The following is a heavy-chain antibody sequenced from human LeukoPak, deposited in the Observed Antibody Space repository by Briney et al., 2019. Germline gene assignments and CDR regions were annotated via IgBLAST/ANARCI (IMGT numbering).Heavy chain of an antibody. D-gene: IGHD5-18*01. V-gene: IGHV4-31*03. CDR2: IYYSGST. J-gene: IGHJ5*02. CDR1: GGSISSGDYY. CDR3: ARDTAIANNWFDP. Sequence: PSETLSLTCTVSGGSISSGDYYWSWIRQHPGKGLEWIGYIYYSGSTYYNPSLKSRVTISVDTSKNQFSLKLSSVTAADTAVYYCARDTAIANNWFDPWGQGTLVTVSS.